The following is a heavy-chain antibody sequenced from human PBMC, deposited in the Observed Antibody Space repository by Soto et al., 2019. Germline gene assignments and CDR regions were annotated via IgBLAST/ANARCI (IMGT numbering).Heavy chain of an antibody. CDR1: GFTFSDYY. CDR3: ARIVLGYCSSTSCYTGYGMDV. CDR2: ISSSGSTI. Sequence: GGSLTLSCAASGFTFSDYYMSWIRQAPGKGLEWVSYISSSGSTIYYADSVKGRFTISRDNAKNSLYLQMNSLRAEDTAVYYCARIVLGYCSSTSCYTGYGMDVWGQGTTVTVSS. D-gene: IGHD2-2*02. V-gene: IGHV3-11*01. J-gene: IGHJ6*02.